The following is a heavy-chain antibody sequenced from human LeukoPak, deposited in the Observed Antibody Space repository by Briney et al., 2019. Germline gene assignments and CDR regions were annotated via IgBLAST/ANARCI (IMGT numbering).Heavy chain of an antibody. V-gene: IGHV1-18*01. D-gene: IGHD2-15*01. CDR1: GYTFTSYG. CDR3: ARDLLGYCSGGSCPFYYYYYGMDV. CDR2: ISAYNGNT. J-gene: IGHJ6*02. Sequence: ASVKVSCKASGYTFTSYGISWVRQAPGQGLEWMGWISAYNGNTNYAQKLQGRVTMTTDTSTSTAYMELRSLRSDDTAVYYCARDLLGYCSGGSCPFYYYYYGMDVWGQGTTVTVSS.